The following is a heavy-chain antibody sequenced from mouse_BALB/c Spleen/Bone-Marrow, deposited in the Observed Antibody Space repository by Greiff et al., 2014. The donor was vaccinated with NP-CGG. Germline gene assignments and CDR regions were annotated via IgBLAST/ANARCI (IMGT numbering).Heavy chain of an antibody. CDR2: IGSGGGST. CDR1: GFAFSSYD. D-gene: IGHD1-1*01. V-gene: IGHV5-12-1*01. Sequence: DVKLVESGGDLVRPGGSLKLSCSASGFAFSSYDMSWVRQTPEKRLEWVAYIGSGGGSTYYPDTVKGRFTISRDNAKNTLYLQMSSLKFEDTAMYYCARHRYGFDYWGQGTTLTVSS. J-gene: IGHJ2*01. CDR3: ARHRYGFDY.